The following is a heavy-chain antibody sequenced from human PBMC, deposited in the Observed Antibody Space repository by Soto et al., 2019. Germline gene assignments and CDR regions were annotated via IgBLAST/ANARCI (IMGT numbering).Heavy chain of an antibody. J-gene: IGHJ6*02. D-gene: IGHD6-13*01. V-gene: IGHV3-30*18. CDR3: AKDEGSSSWPYYYYYYGMDV. Sequence: GGSLRLSCAASGFTFSSYGMHWVRQAPGKGLEWVAVISYDGSNKYYADSVKGRFTISRDNSKNTLYLQMNSLRADDTAVYYCAKDEGSSSWPYYYYYYGMDVWGQGTTVTVSS. CDR1: GFTFSSYG. CDR2: ISYDGSNK.